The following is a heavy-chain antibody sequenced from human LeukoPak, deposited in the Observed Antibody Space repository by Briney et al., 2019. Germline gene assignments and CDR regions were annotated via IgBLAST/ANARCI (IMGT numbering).Heavy chain of an antibody. CDR1: GGSISSGSYY. Sequence: SETLSLTCTVSGGSISSGSYYWSWIRQPAGKGLEWIGRIYTSGSTNYNPSLKSRVTISVDTSKNQFSLKLSSVTAADTAVYYCAREGDNWNPRGYYYYMDVWGKGTTVTVSS. D-gene: IGHD1-20*01. V-gene: IGHV4-61*02. CDR2: IYTSGST. J-gene: IGHJ6*03. CDR3: AREGDNWNPRGYYYYMDV.